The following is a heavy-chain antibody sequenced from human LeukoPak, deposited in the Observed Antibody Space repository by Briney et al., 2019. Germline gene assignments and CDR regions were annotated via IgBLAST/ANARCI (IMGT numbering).Heavy chain of an antibody. CDR3: ARDVVAAALYYYGMDV. CDR1: GFTFSSYG. V-gene: IGHV3-33*01. D-gene: IGHD6-13*01. J-gene: IGHJ6*02. CDR2: IWYDGSNK. Sequence: GGSLRLSCAASGFTFSSYGMHWVRQAPGKGLEWVAVIWYDGSNKYYADSVKGRFTISRDNSKNTLYLQMNSLRAKDTAVYYCARDVVAAALYYYGMDVWGQGTTVTVSS.